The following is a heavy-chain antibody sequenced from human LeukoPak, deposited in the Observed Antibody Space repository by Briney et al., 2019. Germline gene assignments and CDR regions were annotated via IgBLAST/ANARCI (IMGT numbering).Heavy chain of an antibody. J-gene: IGHJ4*02. Sequence: SGTLSLTCSVSGGSINSNYWSWSRQPPGKRLEWIGYIFNTGNTNYNPSLASRVTMSVDTSRAQFFLRLSPVTAADTAIYYCASRPADTTWYGVFDYWSQGTLVTVSS. CDR2: IFNTGNT. D-gene: IGHD3-10*01. CDR1: GGSINSNY. CDR3: ASRPADTTWYGVFDY. V-gene: IGHV4-59*01.